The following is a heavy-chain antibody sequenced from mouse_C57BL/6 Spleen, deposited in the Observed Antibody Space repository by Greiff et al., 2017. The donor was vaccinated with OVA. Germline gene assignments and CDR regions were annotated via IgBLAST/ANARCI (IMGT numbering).Heavy chain of an antibody. D-gene: IGHD2-3*01. V-gene: IGHV1-26*01. CDR3: ARKGGYFYAMEY. CDR1: GYTFTDYY. J-gene: IGHJ4*01. CDR2: INPNNGGT. Sequence: EVQLQQSGPELVKPGASVKISCKASGYTFTDYYMNWVKQSHGKSLEWIGDINPNNGGTSYNQKFKGKATLTVDKSSSTAYMELRSLTSEDSAVYYCARKGGYFYAMEYWGQGTSVTVSS.